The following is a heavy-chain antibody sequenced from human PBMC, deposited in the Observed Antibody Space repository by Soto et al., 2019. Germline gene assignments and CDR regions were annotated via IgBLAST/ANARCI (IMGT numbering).Heavy chain of an antibody. CDR3: ASTALEGYYFDY. V-gene: IGHV1-3*01. CDR1: GYTFTSYA. Sequence: ASVKVSRKASGYTFTSYAMHWVRQAPGQRLEWMGWINAGNGNTKYSQKFQGRVTITRDTSASTAYMELSSLRSEDTAVYYCASTALEGYYFDYWGQGTLVTVSS. CDR2: INAGNGNT. D-gene: IGHD5-18*01. J-gene: IGHJ4*02.